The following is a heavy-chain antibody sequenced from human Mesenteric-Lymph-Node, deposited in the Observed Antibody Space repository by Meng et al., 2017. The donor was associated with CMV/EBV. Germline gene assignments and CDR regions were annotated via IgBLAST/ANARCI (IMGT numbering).Heavy chain of an antibody. J-gene: IGHJ4*02. V-gene: IGHV3-23*03. CDR1: GFIVSNNY. CDR2: ISGGGDST. CDR3: AKVDISGYYFVDC. D-gene: IGHD3-22*01. Sequence: GESLKISCAASGFIVSNNYMSWVRQAPGKGLEWVSVISGGGDSTYYADSVKGRFTISRDNSKNTLYLQMNSLRAEDTAVYYCAKVDISGYYFVDCWGQGTLVTVSS.